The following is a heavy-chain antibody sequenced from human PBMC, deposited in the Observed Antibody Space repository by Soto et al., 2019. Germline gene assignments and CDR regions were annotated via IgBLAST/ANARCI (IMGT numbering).Heavy chain of an antibody. V-gene: IGHV4-30-4*01. Sequence: SSETLSLTCTVSGGSISSGDYYWSWIRQPPGKGLEWIGYIYYSGSTYYNPSLKSRVTISVDTSKNQFSLKLSSVTAADTAVYYCATQSYYCGGDCYSTGYWYFDLWGRGTLVTVSS. CDR2: IYYSGST. CDR1: GGSISSGDYY. D-gene: IGHD2-21*02. CDR3: ATQSYYCGGDCYSTGYWYFDL. J-gene: IGHJ2*01.